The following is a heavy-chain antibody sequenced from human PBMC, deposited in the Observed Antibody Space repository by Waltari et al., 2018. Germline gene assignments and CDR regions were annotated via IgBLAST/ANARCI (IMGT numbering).Heavy chain of an antibody. CDR2: IKGDGSSE. Sequence: EVQLVESGGGVVQPGGSLRLSCAASGFTFSSYWMSWVRQAPGRGLEGVANIKGDGSSEDNEGSVRGRFTISRDNAKNSRYLQMNSLRVEATAVYYCAREGYHGSGIVYWGQGSLVTVSS. CDR3: AREGYHGSGIVY. CDR1: GFTFSSYW. D-gene: IGHD3-10*01. J-gene: IGHJ4*02. V-gene: IGHV3-7*01.